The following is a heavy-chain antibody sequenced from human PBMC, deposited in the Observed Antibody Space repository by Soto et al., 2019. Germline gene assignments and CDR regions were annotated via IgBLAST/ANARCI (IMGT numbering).Heavy chain of an antibody. V-gene: IGHV3-21*01. J-gene: IGHJ6*02. CDR2: ISSTSSYI. CDR1: GFTFSSYA. Sequence: GGSLRLSCAASGFTFSSYAMSWVRQAPGKGLEWVSGISSTSSYIYYADSVKGRFTIYRDNAKNSLYLQMTSPRAEDPAVYSCARGIPLLRFLEWLYKDYGMDVRGQGTTVTVSS. CDR3: ARGIPLLRFLEWLYKDYGMDV. D-gene: IGHD3-3*01.